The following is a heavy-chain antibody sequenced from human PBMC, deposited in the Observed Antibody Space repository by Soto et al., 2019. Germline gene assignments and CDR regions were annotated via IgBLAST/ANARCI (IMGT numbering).Heavy chain of an antibody. Sequence: QVQLVQSGAEVKKPGSAVRVSCKASGVTFSSYAISWVRQAPGQGLEWMGGIIPLFGTENYAQKFQGRVTITADECRGTAYMELSSLRSEDTAVYYCARDRIAGSKYYYGMDVWGQGTTVTDSS. CDR1: GVTFSSYA. V-gene: IGHV1-69*01. CDR3: ARDRIAGSKYYYGMDV. CDR2: IIPLFGTE. D-gene: IGHD6-13*01. J-gene: IGHJ6*02.